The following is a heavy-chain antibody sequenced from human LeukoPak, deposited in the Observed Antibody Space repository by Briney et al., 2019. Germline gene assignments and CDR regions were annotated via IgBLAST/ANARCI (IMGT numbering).Heavy chain of an antibody. D-gene: IGHD4-17*01. J-gene: IGHJ4*02. V-gene: IGHV3-7*01. CDR1: GFTFSSYW. CDR2: IKQDGSEK. CDR3: ARDKDYGDDFDY. Sequence: GGFLRLSCAASGFTFSSYWMSWVRQAPWKGLEWVANIKQDGSEKYYVDSVKGRFTISRDNAKNSLYLQMNSLRAEDTAVYYCARDKDYGDDFDYWGQGTLVTVSS.